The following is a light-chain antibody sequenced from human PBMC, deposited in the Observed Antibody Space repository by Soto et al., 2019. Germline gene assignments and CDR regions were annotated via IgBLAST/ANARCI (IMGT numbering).Light chain of an antibody. CDR3: QQYNNWLRTT. CDR1: QSVSSN. Sequence: IVMTQSPVTLSVSPGERATLSCRASQSVSSNLAWYQQKPGQGPRLLIYGASTRATGIPARLSGSGSGTEFTHTISSRQSENFAVYYCQQYNNWLRTTFGGGTKVEIK. V-gene: IGKV3-15*01. J-gene: IGKJ4*01. CDR2: GAS.